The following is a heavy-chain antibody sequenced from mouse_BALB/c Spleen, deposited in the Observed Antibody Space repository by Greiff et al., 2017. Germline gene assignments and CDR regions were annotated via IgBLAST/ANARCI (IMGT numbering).Heavy chain of an antibody. Sequence: VQLQQSGPELVKPGASVRISCKASGYTFTSYYIHWVKQRPGQGLEWIGWIYPGNVNTKYNEKFKGKATLTADKSSSTAYMQLSSLTSEDSAVYFCARATMITKFAYWGQGTLVTVSA. CDR1: GYTFTSYY. CDR3: ARATMITKFAY. D-gene: IGHD2-4*01. J-gene: IGHJ3*01. V-gene: IGHV1S56*01. CDR2: IYPGNVNT.